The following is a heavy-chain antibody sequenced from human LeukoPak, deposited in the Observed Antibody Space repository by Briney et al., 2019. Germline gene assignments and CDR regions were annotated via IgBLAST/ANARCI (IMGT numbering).Heavy chain of an antibody. CDR2: INPNSGGT. CDR1: GYTFTGYY. J-gene: IGHJ4*02. Sequence: GASVKVSCKASGYTFTGYYMHWVRQAPGQGLEWMGWINPNSGGTNYAQKFQGGVTMTRDTSISTAYMELSRLRSDDTAVYYCARDDSSGWYWDSSGPGSFDYWGQGTLVTVSS. D-gene: IGHD6-19*01. CDR3: ARDDSSGWYWDSSGPGSFDY. V-gene: IGHV1-2*02.